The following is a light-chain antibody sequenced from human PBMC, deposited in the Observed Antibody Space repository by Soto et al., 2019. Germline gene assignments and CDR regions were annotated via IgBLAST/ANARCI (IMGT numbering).Light chain of an antibody. J-gene: IGLJ1*01. CDR3: NSYAGSDKFYV. CDR2: EVS. Sequence: QSVLTQPASVSGSPGQSITISCTGTSSDVGGYNYVSWYQLHPGKAPKLIIYEVSNRPSGVSNRFSGSKSGNTASLTISGLQAEDEADYYCNSYAGSDKFYVFGTGTKVTVL. V-gene: IGLV2-14*01. CDR1: SSDVGGYNY.